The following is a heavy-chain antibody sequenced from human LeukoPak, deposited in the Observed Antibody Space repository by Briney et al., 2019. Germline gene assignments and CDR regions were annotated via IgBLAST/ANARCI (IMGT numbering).Heavy chain of an antibody. D-gene: IGHD3-16*02. J-gene: IGHJ4*02. V-gene: IGHV4-39*01. CDR1: GGSISSSSYY. CDR2: TYYSGST. CDR3: ASSRNHYVWGSYRYTVPYYFDY. Sequence: SETLSLTCTVSGGSISSSSYYWGWIRQPPGKGLEWIGSTYYSGSTYYNPSLKSRVTISVDTSKNQFSLKLSSVTAADTAVYYCASSRNHYVWGSYRYTVPYYFDYWGQGTLVTVSS.